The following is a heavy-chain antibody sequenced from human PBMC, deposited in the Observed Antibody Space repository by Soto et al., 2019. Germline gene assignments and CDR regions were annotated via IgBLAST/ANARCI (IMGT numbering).Heavy chain of an antibody. V-gene: IGHV1-46*01. CDR2: INPSGGST. J-gene: IGHJ5*02. CDR1: GYTFTSYY. D-gene: IGHD4-17*01. Sequence: ASVKVSCKASGYTFTSYYMHWVRQAPGQGLEWMGIINPSGGSTSYAQKFQGRVTMTRDTSTSTVYMELSSLRSEDTAVYYCARSLVPGPDYVGSYNWFDPWGQGTLVTVSS. CDR3: ARSLVPGPDYVGSYNWFDP.